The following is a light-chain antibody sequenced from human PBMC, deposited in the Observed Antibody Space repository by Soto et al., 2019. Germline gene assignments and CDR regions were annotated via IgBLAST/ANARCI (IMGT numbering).Light chain of an antibody. Sequence: EIVLTQSPGTLSLSPGERATLSCRASQSVRSGYLAWNQQKPGQAPRLLIYGASTRATGIPDRFSGSGSGTDFTLTISRLEPEDFAVYYCQQYGSFPYTFGQGTKLEIK. J-gene: IGKJ2*01. CDR1: QSVRSGY. V-gene: IGKV3-20*01. CDR2: GAS. CDR3: QQYGSFPYT.